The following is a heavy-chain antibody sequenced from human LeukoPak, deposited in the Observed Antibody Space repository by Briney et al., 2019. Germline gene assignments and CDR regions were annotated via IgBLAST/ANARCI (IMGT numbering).Heavy chain of an antibody. CDR1: GYTFTSYG. CDR3: ARDPLYSSSWPFDY. Sequence: ASVKVSCKASGYTFTSYGISWMRQAPGQGLEWMGWISAYNGNTNYAQELQGRVTMTTDTSTSTAYMEPRSLRSDDTAVYYCARDPLYSSSWPFDYWGQGTLVTVSS. V-gene: IGHV1-18*01. J-gene: IGHJ4*02. CDR2: ISAYNGNT. D-gene: IGHD6-13*01.